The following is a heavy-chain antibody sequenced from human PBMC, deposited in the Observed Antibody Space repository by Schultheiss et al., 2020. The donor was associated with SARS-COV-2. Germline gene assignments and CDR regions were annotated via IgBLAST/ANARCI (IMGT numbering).Heavy chain of an antibody. J-gene: IGHJ6*02. D-gene: IGHD2-2*01. Sequence: GGSLRLSCKDSGYSFTSYWIGWVRQMPGKGLEWMGIIYPGDSDTRYSPSFQGQVTISADKSISTAYLQWSSLKASDTAMYYCARLGGGYCSSTSCSDYYYYGMDVWGQGTTVTVSS. V-gene: IGHV5-51*01. CDR1: GYSFTSYW. CDR3: ARLGGGYCSSTSCSDYYYYGMDV. CDR2: IYPGDSDT.